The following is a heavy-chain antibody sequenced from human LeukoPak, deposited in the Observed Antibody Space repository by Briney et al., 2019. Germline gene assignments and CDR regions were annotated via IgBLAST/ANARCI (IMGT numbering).Heavy chain of an antibody. Sequence: PGRSLRLSCAASGFTFSSYGMHWVRQAPGKGLEWVTVISYDGSNKYYADSVKGRFTISRDNSKNTLYLQMNSLRAEDTAVYYCAKESSGSYLLGGSFDYWGQGTLVTVSS. CDR1: GFTFSSYG. CDR3: AKESSGSYLLGGSFDY. CDR2: ISYDGSNK. D-gene: IGHD3-10*01. J-gene: IGHJ4*02. V-gene: IGHV3-30*18.